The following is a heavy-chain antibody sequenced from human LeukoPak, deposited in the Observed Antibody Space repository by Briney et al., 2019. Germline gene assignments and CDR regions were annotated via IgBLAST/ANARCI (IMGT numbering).Heavy chain of an antibody. Sequence: ASMKVSCKASGYTFTSYGISWVRQAPGQGLEWMGWISAYNGNTNYAQKLQGRVTMTTDTSTSTAYMELRSLRSDDTAVYYCARGGAFVVVPAAIGNWFDPWGQGTLVTVSS. CDR3: ARGGAFVVVPAAIGNWFDP. CDR1: GYTFTSYG. J-gene: IGHJ5*02. CDR2: ISAYNGNT. D-gene: IGHD2-2*02. V-gene: IGHV1-18*01.